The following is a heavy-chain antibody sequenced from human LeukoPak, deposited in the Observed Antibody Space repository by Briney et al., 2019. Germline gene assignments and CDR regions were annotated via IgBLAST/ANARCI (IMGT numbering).Heavy chain of an antibody. V-gene: IGHV1-69*13. CDR3: ASRGYDSSGYCYYFDY. D-gene: IGHD3-22*01. CDR2: IIPIFGTA. CDR1: GGTFSSYA. Sequence: SVKVSCKASGGTFSSYAISWVRQAPGQGLEWMGGIIPIFGTANYAQKFQGRVTITADESTSTAYMELSSLRSEDTAVYYCASRGYDSSGYCYYFDYWGQGTLVTVSS. J-gene: IGHJ4*02.